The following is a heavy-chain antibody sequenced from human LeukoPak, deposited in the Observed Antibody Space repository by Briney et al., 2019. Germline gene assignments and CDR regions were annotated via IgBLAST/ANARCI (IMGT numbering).Heavy chain of an antibody. CDR2: IKQDGSET. V-gene: IGHV3-7*03. CDR3: ASSVFSFSGSQWVPFDI. CDR1: GFIFTTYW. D-gene: IGHD6-19*01. Sequence: GGSLRLSCAASGFIFTTYWMTWVRQAPGKGLEWVANIKQDGSETYYVDSVKGRFTIFRDNTKNSLYLQMINLRAEDTAMYYCASSVFSFSGSQWVPFDIWGQGTMVTVSS. J-gene: IGHJ3*02.